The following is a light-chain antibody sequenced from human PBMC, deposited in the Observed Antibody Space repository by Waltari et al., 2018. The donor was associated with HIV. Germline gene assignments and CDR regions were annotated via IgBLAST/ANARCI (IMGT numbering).Light chain of an antibody. Sequence: QSALTQPASVSGSPGQSITMSCTGTSSDVGGYNYVSWYQQHPGKAPKLIIYEVTNRPSGVSDRFSGSKSGNTASLTISGLQAEDEADYYCCSYVSSSTLDVVFGGGTKLTVL. J-gene: IGLJ2*01. CDR2: EVT. V-gene: IGLV2-14*01. CDR3: CSYVSSSTLDVV. CDR1: SSDVGGYNY.